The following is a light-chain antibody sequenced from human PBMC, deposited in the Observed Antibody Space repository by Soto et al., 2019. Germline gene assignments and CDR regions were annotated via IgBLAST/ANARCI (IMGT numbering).Light chain of an antibody. CDR2: EGS. J-gene: IGLJ3*02. CDR1: SSDVGSYNL. V-gene: IGLV2-23*01. Sequence: QSALTQPASVSGSPGQSITISCTGTSSDVGSYNLVSWYQQHPGKAPKLMIYEGSKRPSGVSNRFSGSKSGNTASLTISGLQAEDEADYSCCSYAGSSTLNWVFGGGTKLTVL. CDR3: CSYAGSSTLNWV.